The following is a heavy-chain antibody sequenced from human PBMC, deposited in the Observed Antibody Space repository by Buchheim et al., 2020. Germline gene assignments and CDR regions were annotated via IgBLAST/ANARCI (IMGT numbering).Heavy chain of an antibody. D-gene: IGHD3-22*01. CDR1: GFTFSSYG. CDR2: ISYDGSNK. V-gene: IGHV3-30*18. J-gene: IGHJ1*01. Sequence: QVQLVESGGGVVQPGRSLRLSCAASGFTFSSYGMHWVRQAPGKGLEWVAVISYDGSNKYYADSVKGRFTISRDNSKNTLYLQMNSLRAEDMAVYYCAKEGYYYDSSGYRAEYFQHWGQGTL. CDR3: AKEGYYYDSSGYRAEYFQH.